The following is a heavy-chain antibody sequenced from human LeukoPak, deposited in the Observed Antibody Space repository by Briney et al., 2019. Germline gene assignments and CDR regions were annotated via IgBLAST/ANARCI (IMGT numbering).Heavy chain of an antibody. CDR2: IYYSGST. V-gene: IGHV4-39*01. CDR1: GGSISSSSYY. D-gene: IGHD1-26*01. J-gene: IGHJ6*03. Sequence: SETLSLTCTVSGGSISSSSYYWGWIRQPPGKGLEWIGSIYYSGSTYYNPSLKSRVTISVDTSKNQFSLKLSSVTAADAAVYYCARRSGSYRYCYYYMDVWGKGTTVTISS. CDR3: ARRSGSYRYCYYYMDV.